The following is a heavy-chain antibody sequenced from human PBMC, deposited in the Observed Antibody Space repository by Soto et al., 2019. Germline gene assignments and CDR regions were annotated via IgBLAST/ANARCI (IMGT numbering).Heavy chain of an antibody. J-gene: IGHJ4*02. Sequence: EVHLVESGGGLVQPGGSLRRSCAASGFIFSSYWMHWVRQAPGKGLVWVSRINNDGSDTTYADSVKGRFTVSRDNTRNTLYLEMKSLRAEDTAVYYCSRDITVTPVYWGQGTLVTVSS. D-gene: IGHD1-20*01. CDR1: GFIFSSYW. V-gene: IGHV3-74*01. CDR3: SRDITVTPVY. CDR2: INNDGSDT.